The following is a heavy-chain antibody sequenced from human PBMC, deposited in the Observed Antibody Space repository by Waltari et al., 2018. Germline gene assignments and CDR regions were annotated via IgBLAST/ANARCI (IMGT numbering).Heavy chain of an antibody. CDR1: GFTFSSYA. CDR3: ARMGDCSSTSCYLHGYYGMDV. J-gene: IGHJ6*02. D-gene: IGHD2-2*01. CDR2: ISSNGGST. V-gene: IGHV3-64*01. Sequence: EVQLVESGGGLVQPGGSLRLSCAASGFTFSSYAMHWVRQAPGQGQEYVSAISSNGGSTYYANSVKGRFTSARDNSKNTLYLQMGSLRAEDMAVYYCARMGDCSSTSCYLHGYYGMDVWGQGTTVTVSS.